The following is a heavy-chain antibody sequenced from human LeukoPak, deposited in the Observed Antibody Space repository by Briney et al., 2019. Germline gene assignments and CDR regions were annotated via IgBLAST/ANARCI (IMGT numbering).Heavy chain of an antibody. CDR1: GFTFSSYA. Sequence: GGSLRLSCAASGFTFSSYAMSWVRQAPGKGLEWVSAISGSGGSTYYADSVKGRFTISRDNSKNTLYLQMNSLGAEDTAVYYCAKESSPQYYYYYYGMDVWGQGTTVTVSS. CDR2: ISGSGGST. CDR3: AKESSPQYYYYYYGMDV. D-gene: IGHD2-2*01. V-gene: IGHV3-23*01. J-gene: IGHJ6*02.